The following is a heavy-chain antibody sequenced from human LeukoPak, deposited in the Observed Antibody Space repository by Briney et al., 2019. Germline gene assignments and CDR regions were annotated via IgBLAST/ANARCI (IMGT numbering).Heavy chain of an antibody. D-gene: IGHD6-6*01. Sequence: ASVKVPCKASGYTFTSYDINWVRQAPGQGLEWMGWMNPNSGNTGYAQKFQGRVTMTRNTSISTAYMELSSLGSEDTAVYYCASFGSSSSDSIGARDYWGQGTLVTVSS. CDR3: ASFGSSSSDSIGARDY. CDR1: GYTFTSYD. J-gene: IGHJ4*02. V-gene: IGHV1-8*01. CDR2: MNPNSGNT.